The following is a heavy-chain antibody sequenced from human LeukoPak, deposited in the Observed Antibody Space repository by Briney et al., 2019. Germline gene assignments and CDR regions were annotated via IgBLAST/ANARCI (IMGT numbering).Heavy chain of an antibody. V-gene: IGHV1-3*01. CDR2: INAGNGNT. D-gene: IGHD3-9*01. CDR3: ARDPVLRYFDWLPYYYYYGMDV. Sequence: GASVKVSCKASGYTFTNYALQWVRQAPGQRLEWMGWINAGNGNTKYSQKFQGRVTITRDTSATTAYMELIGLTSEDTAVYYCARDPVLRYFDWLPYYYYYGMDVWGQGTTVTVS. CDR1: GYTFTNYA. J-gene: IGHJ6*02.